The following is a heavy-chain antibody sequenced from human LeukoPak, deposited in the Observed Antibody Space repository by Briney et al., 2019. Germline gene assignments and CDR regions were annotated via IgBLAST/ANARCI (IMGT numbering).Heavy chain of an antibody. CDR3: ARHYGP. CDR2: RHYRGTT. J-gene: IGHJ5*02. D-gene: IGHD3-10*01. V-gene: IGHV4-59*08. CDR1: GASISSYY. Sequence: SETLSLTCTVSGASISSYYWSWIRQPPGKGLEWIASRHYRGTTNYNPSLESRVTISVDTSRKQFSLKLNSVTAADTAVYYCARHYGPWGQGTLATVSS.